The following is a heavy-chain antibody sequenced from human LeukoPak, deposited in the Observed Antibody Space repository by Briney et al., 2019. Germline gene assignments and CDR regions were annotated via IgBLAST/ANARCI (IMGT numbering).Heavy chain of an antibody. CDR2: IKQDGSEK. CDR1: GFTISSYW. CDR3: ARDPGGSYPYFDC. Sequence: GGSLRLSCAASGFTISSYWMSWVRQAPGKGLEWVANIKQDGSEKYYVDSVKGRFTISRDNAKNSLYLQMNSLRAEDTAVYYCARDPGGSYPYFDCWGQGTLVTVSS. V-gene: IGHV3-7*01. D-gene: IGHD1-26*01. J-gene: IGHJ4*02.